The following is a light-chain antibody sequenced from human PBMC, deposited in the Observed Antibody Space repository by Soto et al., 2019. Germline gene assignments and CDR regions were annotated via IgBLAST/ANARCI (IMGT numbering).Light chain of an antibody. CDR1: KGIRND. CDR2: AAS. J-gene: IGKJ1*01. CDR3: LQDYNSPWT. V-gene: IGKV1-6*01. Sequence: AIQMTPSPSSLSASVGDRVTITCRASKGIRNDLGWYQQKPGKAPKLLIYAASSLQSGVPSRVSGSGSGTDFTLTISSLQPEDFATYYCLQDYNSPWTFGQGTKVEIK.